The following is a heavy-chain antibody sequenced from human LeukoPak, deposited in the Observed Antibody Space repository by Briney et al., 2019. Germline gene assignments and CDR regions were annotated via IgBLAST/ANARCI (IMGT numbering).Heavy chain of an antibody. Sequence: PSETLSLTCVVYGGSFSGYYRSWIRQPPGKGLEWIGSIYYSGSTYYNPSLKSRVTISVDTSKNQFSLKLSSVTAADTAVYYCARHQAEYSSSPYFDYWGQGTLVTVSS. J-gene: IGHJ4*02. CDR1: GGSFSGYY. D-gene: IGHD6-6*01. CDR2: IYYSGST. V-gene: IGHV4-34*01. CDR3: ARHQAEYSSSPYFDY.